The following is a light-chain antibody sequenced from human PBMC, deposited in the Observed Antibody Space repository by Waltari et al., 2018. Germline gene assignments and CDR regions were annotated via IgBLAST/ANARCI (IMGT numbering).Light chain of an antibody. V-gene: IGLV1-44*01. CDR2: ANY. CDR1: SPNIGINT. Sequence: QSVLTQPPLASGTPGQRVTISCSGNSPNIGINTVTWYQQLPGTAPKPLIYANYHRPSGVPDRFSASKSDTSASLAISGLQSEDEADYFCATWDDSLNGRVFGGGTKLAVL. CDR3: ATWDDSLNGRV. J-gene: IGLJ3*02.